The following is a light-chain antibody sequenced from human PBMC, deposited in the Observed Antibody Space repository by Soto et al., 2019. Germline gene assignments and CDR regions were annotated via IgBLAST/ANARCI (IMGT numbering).Light chain of an antibody. J-gene: IGKJ5*01. CDR3: QQANRFPIT. CDR1: QDISSW. V-gene: IGKV1-12*01. CDR2: TTS. Sequence: EIQMTQSPSFVSASVGDRVTVTCRASQDISSWLAWYQQKPGKAPKLLIYTTSTLGSGVPSRFSGSRSGTDFTLTISGLQPEDFATYYCQQANRFPITFGQGTRLEIK.